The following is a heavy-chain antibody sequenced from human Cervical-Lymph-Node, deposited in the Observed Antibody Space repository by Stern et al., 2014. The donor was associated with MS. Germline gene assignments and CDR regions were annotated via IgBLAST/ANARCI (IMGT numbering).Heavy chain of an antibody. Sequence: MQLVESGAEVKKPGASVVISCKAAGYSFTGNYIHWLRQAPGQGLEWMGRTNPNSGDSNYALKFQGRVTMTRDTSITTAYMNLNRLGFDDTAVYYCARERGRAGPAMADYWGQGTLVTVSS. CDR3: ARERGRAGPAMADY. D-gene: IGHD5-18*01. CDR2: TNPNSGDS. CDR1: GYSFTGNY. V-gene: IGHV1-2*06. J-gene: IGHJ4*02.